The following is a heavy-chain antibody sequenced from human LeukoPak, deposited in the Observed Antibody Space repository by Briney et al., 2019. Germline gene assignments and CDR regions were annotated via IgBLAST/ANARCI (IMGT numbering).Heavy chain of an antibody. CDR3: ARDYCSSTSCYDRYYWYFDL. D-gene: IGHD2-2*01. CDR2: IWYDGSNK. V-gene: IGHV3-33*01. J-gene: IGHJ2*01. Sequence: GGSLRLSCAASGFTFSSYGMHWVRQAPGKGLEWVAAIWYDGSNKYYADSVKGRFTISRDNSKNTLYLQMNSLRAEDTAVYYCARDYCSSTSCYDRYYWYFDLWGRGTLVTVSS. CDR1: GFTFSSYG.